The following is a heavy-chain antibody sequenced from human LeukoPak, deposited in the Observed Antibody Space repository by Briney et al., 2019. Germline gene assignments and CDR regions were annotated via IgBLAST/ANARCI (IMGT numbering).Heavy chain of an antibody. V-gene: IGHV4-61*08. CDR2: IYYSGST. J-gene: IGHJ4*02. CDR1: GGSISSGDYY. D-gene: IGHD3-22*01. CDR3: ARNTNYDRFDY. Sequence: SQTLSLTCTVSGGSISSGDYYWSWIRQPPGKGLEWIGYIYYSGSTNYNPSLKSRVTISVDTSKNQFSLKLSSVTAADTAVYYCARNTNYDRFDYWGQGTLVTVSS.